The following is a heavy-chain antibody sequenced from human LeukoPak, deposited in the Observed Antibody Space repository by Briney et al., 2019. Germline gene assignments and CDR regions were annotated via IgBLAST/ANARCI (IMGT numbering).Heavy chain of an antibody. V-gene: IGHV3-20*04. D-gene: IGHD3-3*01. CDR3: ARDNALRFLEWLPRPAYFDY. CDR1: GFTLDEYG. Sequence: PGGSLRLSCAASGFTLDEYGMSWGRPAPGGGLEWGSGINWNGGSTGYADSVKGRFTISRDNAKHTLYLHMNSLRAQHPALYYCARDNALRFLEWLPRPAYFDYWGQGTLVTVSS. CDR2: INWNGGST. J-gene: IGHJ4*02.